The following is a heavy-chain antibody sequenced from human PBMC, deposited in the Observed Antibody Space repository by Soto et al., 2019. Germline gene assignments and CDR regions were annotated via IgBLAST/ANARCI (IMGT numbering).Heavy chain of an antibody. CDR3: ARDAYMVRGGNYYYGMDV. D-gene: IGHD3-10*01. CDR2: IYYSGST. J-gene: IGHJ6*02. Sequence: SETLSLTCTVSGGSISSGDYYWSWIRQPPGKGLEWIGYIYYSGSTYYNPSLKSRVTISVDTSKNQFSLKLSSVTAADTAVYYCARDAYMVRGGNYYYGMDVWGQGTTVTVSS. CDR1: GGSISSGDYY. V-gene: IGHV4-30-4*01.